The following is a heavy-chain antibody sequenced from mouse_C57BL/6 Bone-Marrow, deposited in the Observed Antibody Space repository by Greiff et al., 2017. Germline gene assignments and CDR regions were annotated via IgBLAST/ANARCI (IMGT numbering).Heavy chain of an antibody. CDR3: ARGEDYAMDY. CDR2: INPNNGGT. V-gene: IGHV1-26*01. Sequence: EVQLQQSGPELVKPGASVKISCQASGYTFTDYYMNWGKQSHGKSLEWIGDINPNNGGTSYNQKFKGKDTLTVDKSSSTAYMELRSLTSEDSAVYYCARGEDYAMDYWGQGTSATASS. CDR1: GYTFTDYY. J-gene: IGHJ4*01.